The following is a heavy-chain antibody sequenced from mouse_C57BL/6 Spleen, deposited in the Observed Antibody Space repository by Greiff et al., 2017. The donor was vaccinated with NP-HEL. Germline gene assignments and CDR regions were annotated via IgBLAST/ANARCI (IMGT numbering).Heavy chain of an antibody. D-gene: IGHD4-1*01. CDR1: GYSFTGYY. V-gene: IGHV1-42*01. CDR2: INPSTGGT. Sequence: EVQLQQSGPELVKPGASVKISCKASGYSFTGYYMNWVKQSPEKSLEWIGEINPSTGGTTYNQKFKAKATLTVDKSSSTAYMQLKSLTSEDSAVYYCARRTGTGAWFAYWGQGTLGTVSA. J-gene: IGHJ3*01. CDR3: ARRTGTGAWFAY.